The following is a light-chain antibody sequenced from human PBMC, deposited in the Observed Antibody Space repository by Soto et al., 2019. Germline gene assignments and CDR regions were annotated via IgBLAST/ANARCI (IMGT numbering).Light chain of an antibody. CDR1: QDISGY. Sequence: IQLTQSPSSLSASVGDRVTITCRASQDISGYVAWYQQRPGRAPQLLIYAASALQTGVPSRFSGSGSGTDFTLTITSLQPEDFGIYYCQQSHSSPRTFGQGTTV. J-gene: IGKJ1*01. CDR3: QQSHSSPRT. V-gene: IGKV1-9*01. CDR2: AAS.